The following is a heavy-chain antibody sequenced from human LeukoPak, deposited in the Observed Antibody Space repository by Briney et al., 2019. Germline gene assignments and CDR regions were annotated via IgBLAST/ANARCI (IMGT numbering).Heavy chain of an antibody. V-gene: IGHV3-23*01. J-gene: IGHJ6*02. CDR3: ARGYYGSGFSADV. CDR2: ITNGGATT. Sequence: GGSLRLSCVASGFTFGSYAMSWVRQAPGKGLEWVSIITNGGATTYYADSVKGRFTISRDNSKNTLYLQMNSLRAEDTAVYYCARGYYGSGFSADVWGQGTTVTVSS. D-gene: IGHD3-10*01. CDR1: GFTFGSYA.